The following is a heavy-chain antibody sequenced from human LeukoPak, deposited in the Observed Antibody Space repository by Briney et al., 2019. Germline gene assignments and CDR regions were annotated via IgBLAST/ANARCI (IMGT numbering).Heavy chain of an antibody. CDR1: GFTFSSYA. CDR3: AKSVRDSSGWYPDAFDI. V-gene: IGHV3-23*01. CDR2: ISGSGGST. Sequence: GGSLRLSCAASGFTFSSYAMSWVRQAAGKGLEWVSAISGSGGSTYYADSVKGRFTISRDNSKNTLYLQMNSLRAEDTAVYYCAKSVRDSSGWYPDAFDIWGQGTMVTVSS. J-gene: IGHJ3*02. D-gene: IGHD6-19*01.